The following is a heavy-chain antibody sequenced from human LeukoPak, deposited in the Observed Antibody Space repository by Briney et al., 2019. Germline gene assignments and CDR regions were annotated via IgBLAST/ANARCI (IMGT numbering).Heavy chain of an antibody. Sequence: GGSLRLSCAASRFTFSDYYMSWIRQAPGKGLEWVSYISSSGSTIYYADSVKGRFTISRDNAKNSLYLQMNSLRAEDTALYYCAKRSSSWYGDQGWYFDLWGRGTLVTVSS. CDR3: AKRSSSWYGDQGWYFDL. D-gene: IGHD6-13*01. V-gene: IGHV3-11*01. CDR2: ISSSGSTI. J-gene: IGHJ2*01. CDR1: RFTFSDYY.